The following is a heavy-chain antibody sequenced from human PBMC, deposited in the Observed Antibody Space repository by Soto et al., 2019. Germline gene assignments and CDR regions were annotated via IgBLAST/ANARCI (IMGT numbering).Heavy chain of an antibody. D-gene: IGHD3-3*01. J-gene: IGHJ5*02. CDR2: IYSSGGT. V-gene: IGHV4-4*07. CDR3: ARGQRFSDSFDP. CDR1: GGAISGYY. Sequence: QVQLQESGPGLVKPSETLSLTCTVSGGAISGYYWTWIRQSAGKGLEWLGRIYSSGGTKYNPSLQSRVTMSLDTSKNQFSLRLTSVTAADTAVYYCARGQRFSDSFDPWGQGTLVTVSS.